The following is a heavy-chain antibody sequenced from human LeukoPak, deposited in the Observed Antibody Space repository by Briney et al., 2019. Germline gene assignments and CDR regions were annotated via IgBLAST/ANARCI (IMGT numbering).Heavy chain of an antibody. J-gene: IGHJ4*02. V-gene: IGHV1-46*01. Sequence: ASVKVSCKASGYTFTSYYMHWVRQAPGQGLEWMGIINPSGGSTSYAQKFQGRVTMTRGTSTSTVYMELSSLRSEDTAVYYCAREESATVVTETFDYWGQGTLVTVSS. CDR2: INPSGGST. CDR1: GYTFTSYY. D-gene: IGHD4-23*01. CDR3: AREESATVVTETFDY.